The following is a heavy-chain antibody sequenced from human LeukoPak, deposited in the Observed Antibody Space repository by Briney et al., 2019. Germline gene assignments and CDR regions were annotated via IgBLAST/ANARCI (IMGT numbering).Heavy chain of an antibody. CDR3: ARDRGGGGNHFDY. CDR1: GYTFTGYY. D-gene: IGHD3-10*01. Sequence: RASVKVSCKASGYTFTGYYMHWVPHAPGQGLEWMGRINPNSDGTNYTQKFQGRVTMTRDTSISTAYMELSALRSEHTALSFCARDRGGGGNHFDYWGQGTLVTVSS. V-gene: IGHV1-2*06. J-gene: IGHJ4*02. CDR2: INPNSDGT.